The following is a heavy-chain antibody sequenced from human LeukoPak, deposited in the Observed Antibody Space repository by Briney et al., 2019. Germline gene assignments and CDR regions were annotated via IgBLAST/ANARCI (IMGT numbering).Heavy chain of an antibody. CDR3: ARGHYYDISGPFY. Sequence: GGPLRLSCAASGFTFSIYWMQWARHAPGRGRVWVSRINSDGSSTRYADFVKGRFTISRDNTKNTLYLQMNSLRAEDTAVYYCARGHYYDISGPFYWGQGTLVTVSS. D-gene: IGHD3-22*01. CDR1: GFTFSIYW. J-gene: IGHJ4*02. CDR2: INSDGSST. V-gene: IGHV3-74*01.